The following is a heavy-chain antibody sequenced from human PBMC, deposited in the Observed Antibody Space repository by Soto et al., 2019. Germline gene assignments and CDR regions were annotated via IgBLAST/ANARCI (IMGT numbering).Heavy chain of an antibody. CDR1: GVAFSKYP. D-gene: IGHD3-10*01. CDR3: ARDSVTRVSSDIPGMDV. Sequence: PGVSRSLCRVASGVAFSKYPMSLVRQAHGKGLEWVSVIGEGGVSRVYADAVKGRFTISRDNSKNTLYLQMTSLRVDDTAMYYCARDSVTRVSSDIPGMDVWGQGTTVTVSS. J-gene: IGHJ6*02. CDR2: IGEGGVSR. V-gene: IGHV3-23*01.